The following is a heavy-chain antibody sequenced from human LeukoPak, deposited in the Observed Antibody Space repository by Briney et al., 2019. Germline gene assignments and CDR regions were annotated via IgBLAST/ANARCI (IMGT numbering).Heavy chain of an antibody. CDR3: ASPRRAYSSSWYVY. Sequence: PSETLSLTCTVSGGSISSYYWTWIRQAPGKGLEWIGYIYYSGSTNYNPSLKSRVTISVDTSKNQFSLKLSSVTAADTAVYYCASPRRAYSSSWYVYWGQGTLVTVSS. J-gene: IGHJ4*02. CDR2: IYYSGST. CDR1: GGSISSYY. D-gene: IGHD6-13*01. V-gene: IGHV4-59*12.